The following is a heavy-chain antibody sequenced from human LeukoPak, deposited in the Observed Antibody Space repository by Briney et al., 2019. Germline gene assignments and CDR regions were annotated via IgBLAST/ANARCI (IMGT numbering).Heavy chain of an antibody. CDR3: ASRGIVGRYSYGWDY. CDR1: GFTFSTYN. V-gene: IGHV3-48*01. J-gene: IGHJ4*02. CDR2: ISSSSTTI. Sequence: GGSLRLSCAASGFTFSTYNMNWVRQAPGEGLDWVSYISSSSTTIYYADSVKGRFTISRDNAKNSLYLQMNSLRAEDTAVYYCASRGIVGRYSYGWDYWGQGTLVTVSS. D-gene: IGHD5-18*01.